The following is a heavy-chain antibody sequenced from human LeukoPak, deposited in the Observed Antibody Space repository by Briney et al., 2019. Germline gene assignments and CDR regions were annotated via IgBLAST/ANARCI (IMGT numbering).Heavy chain of an antibody. D-gene: IGHD2-15*01. J-gene: IGHJ6*03. CDR1: GGSISSYY. CDR2: IYYSGST. V-gene: IGHV4-59*01. CDR3: ARGYSEYCSGGSCYSDYYMDV. Sequence: PSETLSLTCTVSGGSISSYYWSWIRQPPGKGLEWIGYIYYSGSTNYNPSLKSRVTISVDTSKNQFSLKLSSATAADTAVYYCARGYSEYCSGGSCYSDYYMDVWGKGTTVTVSS.